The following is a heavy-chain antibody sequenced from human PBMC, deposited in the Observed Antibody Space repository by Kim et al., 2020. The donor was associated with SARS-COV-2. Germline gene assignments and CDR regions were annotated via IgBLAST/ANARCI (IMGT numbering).Heavy chain of an antibody. V-gene: IGHV3-15*01. CDR1: GFTFSNAW. D-gene: IGHD6-19*01. J-gene: IGHJ3*01. Sequence: GGSLRLSCAASGFTFSNAWMSWVRQAPGKGLEWVGRIKSKTDGGTTDYAAPVKGRFTISRDESKNTLYLQMNSLKTEDTDVYYCTTDLGSSGYTARLGDAFDVRGQGTLVTVSS. CDR3: TTDLGSSGYTARLGDAFDV. CDR2: IKSKTDGGTT.